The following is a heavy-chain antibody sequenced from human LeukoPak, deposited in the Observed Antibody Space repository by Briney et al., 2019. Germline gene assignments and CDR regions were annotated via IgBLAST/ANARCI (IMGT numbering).Heavy chain of an antibody. V-gene: IGHV3-23*01. CDR3: ARAFYCSNGVCSSSGDH. Sequence: PGGSLRLSCAASGFPFSSYAMKWVRQAPGKGLEWVSGISGSGGGTYYADSAKGRFTISRDNSKNTLYLQMNSLRAEDTATYYCARAFYCSNGVCSSSGDHWGQGTLVTVSS. CDR2: ISGSGGGT. J-gene: IGHJ4*02. D-gene: IGHD2-8*01. CDR1: GFPFSSYA.